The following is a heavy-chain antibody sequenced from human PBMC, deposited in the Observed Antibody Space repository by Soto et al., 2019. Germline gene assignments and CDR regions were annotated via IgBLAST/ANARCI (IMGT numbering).Heavy chain of an antibody. Sequence: EVQLLESGGGLVQPGGYLRLSCAASGFTFSNYAMSWVRQAPGKGLEWVSGITSSGGSTYYADSVKGRFTINRDNFTDTLFLQMNSLRAEDTAVYYCAKDQDYRWGSSAFHSWGQGTMVTVSS. V-gene: IGHV3-23*01. CDR2: ITSSGGST. D-gene: IGHD3-16*01. J-gene: IGHJ3*02. CDR1: GFTFSNYA. CDR3: AKDQDYRWGSSAFHS.